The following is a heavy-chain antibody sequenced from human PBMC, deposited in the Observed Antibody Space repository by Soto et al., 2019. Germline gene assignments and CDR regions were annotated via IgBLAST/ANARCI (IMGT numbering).Heavy chain of an antibody. CDR2: ISGSGGST. Sequence: GGSLRLSCAASGFTFSSYAMSWVRQAPGKGLEWVSAISGSGGSTYYADSVKGRFTISRDNSKNTLYLQMSSLRAEDTAVYYCAKDRRITMVRGVIFGFDPWGQGTLVTVSS. V-gene: IGHV3-23*01. J-gene: IGHJ5*02. D-gene: IGHD3-10*01. CDR3: AKDRRITMVRGVIFGFDP. CDR1: GFTFSSYA.